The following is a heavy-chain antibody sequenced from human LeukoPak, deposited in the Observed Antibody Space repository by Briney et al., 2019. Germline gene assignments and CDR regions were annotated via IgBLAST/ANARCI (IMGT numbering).Heavy chain of an antibody. CDR1: GFTFSSYW. J-gene: IGHJ4*02. Sequence: GGSLRLSCVASGFTFSSYWMTWVRQAPGKGLEWVANIKTDGSQIYYVDSVKGRFTISRDNSKNTLYLQMNSLRAEDTAVYYCARAIKAVAGTFHRDYYFDYWGQGTLVTVSS. D-gene: IGHD6-19*01. V-gene: IGHV3-7*01. CDR2: IKTDGSQI. CDR3: ARAIKAVAGTFHRDYYFDY.